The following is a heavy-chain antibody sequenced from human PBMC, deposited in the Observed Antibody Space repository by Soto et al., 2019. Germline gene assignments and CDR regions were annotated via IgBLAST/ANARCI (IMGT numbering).Heavy chain of an antibody. Sequence: QVQLVESGGGVVQPGRSLRLSCAASGFTFSSYGMQWVRQAPGKGLEWVAVIWHDGSNQYYADSVKGRFTVSRDNSKNTLYLQLNSLRVEDTAVYYCARERGQIDYWGQGTLVTVS. CDR2: IWHDGSNQ. J-gene: IGHJ4*02. CDR1: GFTFSSYG. CDR3: ARERGQIDY. V-gene: IGHV3-33*01.